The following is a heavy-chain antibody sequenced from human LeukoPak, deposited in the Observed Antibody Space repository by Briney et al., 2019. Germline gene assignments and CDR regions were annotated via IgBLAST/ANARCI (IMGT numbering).Heavy chain of an antibody. Sequence: SETLSLTCSVSGGSISSYYWSWIRQPAGKGLEWIGRNYTSGSTNYNSSLKSRVTMSVDTSKNQFSLRLSSVTAADTAVYYCARVHVGTAYFDYWGQGTLVTVSS. D-gene: IGHD1-26*01. CDR2: NYTSGST. J-gene: IGHJ4*02. CDR1: GGSISSYY. CDR3: ARVHVGTAYFDY. V-gene: IGHV4-4*07.